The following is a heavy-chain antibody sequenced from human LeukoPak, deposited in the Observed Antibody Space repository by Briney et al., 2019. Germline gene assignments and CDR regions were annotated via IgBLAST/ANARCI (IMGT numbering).Heavy chain of an antibody. Sequence: PGGSLRLSCAASGFTFSSYSLNWVRQAPGKGLELVSSISSTSTYIYYADSVKGRFTISRDNAKNSLYLQMNSLRAEDTAVYYCARYFGAGEILRRPLDYWGQGSLVTVSS. CDR2: ISSTSTYI. J-gene: IGHJ4*02. CDR1: GFTFSSYS. D-gene: IGHD1-26*01. CDR3: ARYFGAGEILRRPLDY. V-gene: IGHV3-21*01.